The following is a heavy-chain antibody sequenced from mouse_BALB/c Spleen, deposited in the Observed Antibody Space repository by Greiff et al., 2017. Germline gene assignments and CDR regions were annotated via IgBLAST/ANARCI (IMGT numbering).Heavy chain of an antibody. Sequence: EVQRVESGGGLVKPGGSLKLSCAASGFTFSSYTMSWVRQTPEKRLEWVATISSGGSYTYYPDSVKGRFTISRDNAKNTLYLQMSSLKSEDTAMYCCTREDFDYWGQGTTLTVSS. CDR3: TREDFDY. CDR1: GFTFSSYT. V-gene: IGHV5-6-4*01. CDR2: ISSGGSYT. J-gene: IGHJ2*01.